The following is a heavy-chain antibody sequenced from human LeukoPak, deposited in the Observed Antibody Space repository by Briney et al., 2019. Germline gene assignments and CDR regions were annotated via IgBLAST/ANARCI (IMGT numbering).Heavy chain of an antibody. V-gene: IGHV3-20*04. D-gene: IGHD1-1*01. CDR1: GFNFDDYG. Sequence: PGGSLRLSCAASGFNFDDYGVSWVRQVPGKGLEWVSDINWNGGSTGYADSVKGRFTISRDNAKNSLYLQMNSLRAEDTALYYCVRGATGTTYDYWGQGTPVTVSS. J-gene: IGHJ4*02. CDR2: INWNGGST. CDR3: VRGATGTTYDY.